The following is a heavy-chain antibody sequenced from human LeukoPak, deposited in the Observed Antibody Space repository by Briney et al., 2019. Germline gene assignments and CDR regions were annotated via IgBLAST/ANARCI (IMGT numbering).Heavy chain of an antibody. J-gene: IGHJ4*02. CDR3: ASFSSGLPKYYFDY. Sequence: PGGSLRLSCAASGFTFSSYSMNWVRQAPGKGLEWVSSISSSSSCIYYADSVKGRFTISRDNAKNSLYLQMNSLRAEDTAVYYCASFSSGLPKYYFDYWGQGTLVTVSS. V-gene: IGHV3-21*01. CDR1: GFTFSSYS. CDR2: ISSSSSCI. D-gene: IGHD6-19*01.